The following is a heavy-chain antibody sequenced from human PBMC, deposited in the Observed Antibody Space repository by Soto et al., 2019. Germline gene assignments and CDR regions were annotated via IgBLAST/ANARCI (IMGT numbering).Heavy chain of an antibody. Sequence: SVKVSCKASGGTFSSYAISWVRQAPGQGLEWMGGIIPIFGTANYAQKFQGRVTITANESTSTAYMELSSLRSEDTAVYYCASQSGGSAHSYDAFDIWGQGTMVTVSS. CDR3: ASQSGGSAHSYDAFDI. V-gene: IGHV1-69*13. J-gene: IGHJ3*02. CDR2: IIPIFGTA. D-gene: IGHD2-15*01. CDR1: GGTFSSYA.